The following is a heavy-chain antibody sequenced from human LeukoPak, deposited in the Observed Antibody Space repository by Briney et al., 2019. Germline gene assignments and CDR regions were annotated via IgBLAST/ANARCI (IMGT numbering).Heavy chain of an antibody. Sequence: GGSLRLSCAASGFTFSSFVMSWVRQAPGKGLEWVSGSSGGSTYYADSVKGRSTISRDNSKNTLYLQMSSLRAEDTAVYYCAKVFRSGDLFVSDYWGQGTLVTVSS. V-gene: IGHV3-23*01. CDR3: AKVFRSGDLFVSDY. CDR2: SSGGST. CDR1: GFTFSSFV. J-gene: IGHJ4*02. D-gene: IGHD2-21*02.